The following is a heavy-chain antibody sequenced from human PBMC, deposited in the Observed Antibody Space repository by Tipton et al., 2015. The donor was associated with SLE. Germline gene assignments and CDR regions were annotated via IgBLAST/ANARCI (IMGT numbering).Heavy chain of an antibody. Sequence: SLRLSCAASGFTFSNAWMSWVRQAPGKGLEWVSAISGSGGSTYYADSVKGRFTISRDNSKNTLYLQMNSLRAEDTAVYYCAKDESSGWLGGYWGQGTLVTVSS. V-gene: IGHV3-23*01. CDR3: AKDESSGWLGGY. CDR1: GFTFSNAW. CDR2: ISGSGGST. J-gene: IGHJ4*02. D-gene: IGHD6-19*01.